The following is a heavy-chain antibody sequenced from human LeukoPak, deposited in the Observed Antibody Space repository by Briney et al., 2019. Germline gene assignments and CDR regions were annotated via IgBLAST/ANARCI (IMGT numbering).Heavy chain of an antibody. D-gene: IGHD7-27*01. CDR2: VRHDGSDK. CDR3: VIDFSWGVDH. J-gene: IGHJ4*02. CDR1: GFTFTDHA. V-gene: IGHV3-30*02. Sequence: GGSLRLSCAASGFTFTDHAMHWVRQAPGKGLEWMAFVRHDGSDKYYEDSVKGRFSVSRDNSRNTVSLQMDSLRPEDTAIYYCVIDFSWGVDHWGQGTLVTVSS.